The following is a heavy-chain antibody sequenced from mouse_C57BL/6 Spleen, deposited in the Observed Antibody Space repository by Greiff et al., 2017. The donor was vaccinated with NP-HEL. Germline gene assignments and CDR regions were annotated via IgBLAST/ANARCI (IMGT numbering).Heavy chain of an antibody. J-gene: IGHJ3*01. CDR3: ARSGGNYGFAY. CDR1: GYTFTDYY. Sequence: VKLQESGAELVRPGASVKLSCKASGYTFTDYYINWVKQRPGQGLEWIARIYPGSGNTYYNEKFKGKATLTAEKSSSTAYMQLSSLTSEDSAVYFCARSGGNYGFAYWGQGTLVTVSA. D-gene: IGHD2-1*01. CDR2: IYPGSGNT. V-gene: IGHV1-76*01.